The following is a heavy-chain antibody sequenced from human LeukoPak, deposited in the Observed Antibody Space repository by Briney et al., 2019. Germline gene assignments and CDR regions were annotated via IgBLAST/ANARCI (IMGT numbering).Heavy chain of an antibody. CDR1: GFTFSSYS. CDR3: ARDSSPRGGFWSGPPHY. CDR2: ISYDGSNK. V-gene: IGHV3-30*03. J-gene: IGHJ4*02. D-gene: IGHD3-3*01. Sequence: GGSLRLSCAASGFTFSSYSMNWVRQAPGKGLEWVAVISYDGSNKYYADSVKGRFTISRDNSKNTLYLQMNSLRAEDTAVYYCARDSSPRGGFWSGPPHYWGQGTLVTVSS.